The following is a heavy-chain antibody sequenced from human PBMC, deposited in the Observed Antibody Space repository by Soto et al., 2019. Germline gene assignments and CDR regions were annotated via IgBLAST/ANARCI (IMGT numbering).Heavy chain of an antibody. D-gene: IGHD6-6*01. Sequence: ASVKVSCKASGYTFTSYYMHWVRQAPGQGLEWMGVINPSGGSTSYAQKFQGSVAMTRDTSTSTVYMELSSLRSEDTAVYYCAREAARIGFESWGQGTLVTVSS. CDR1: GYTFTSYY. CDR3: AREAARIGFES. CDR2: INPSGGST. V-gene: IGHV1-46*01. J-gene: IGHJ4*02.